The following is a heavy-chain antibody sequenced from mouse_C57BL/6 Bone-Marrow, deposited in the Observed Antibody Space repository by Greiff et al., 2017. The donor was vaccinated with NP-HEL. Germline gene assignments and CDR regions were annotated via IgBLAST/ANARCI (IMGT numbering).Heavy chain of an antibody. D-gene: IGHD2-1*01. J-gene: IGHJ3*01. CDR1: GYSITSDY. CDR2: ISYSGST. V-gene: IGHV3-8*01. CDR3: ARSDGNYVAWFAY. Sequence: EVQLQQSGPGLAKPSQSLSLTCSVTGYSITSDYWNWIRKFPGNKLEYMGYISYSGSTYYNPSLKSRISITRDTSKNQYYLQLNSVTTEDTATYYCARSDGNYVAWFAYWGQGTLVTVSA.